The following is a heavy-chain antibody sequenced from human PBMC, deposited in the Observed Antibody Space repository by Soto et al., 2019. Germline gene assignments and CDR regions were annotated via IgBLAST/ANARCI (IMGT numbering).Heavy chain of an antibody. CDR2: ISAYNGNT. V-gene: IGHV1-18*01. Sequence: ASVKVSCKASGYTFTSYGISWVRQAPGQGLEWMGWISAYNGNTNYAQKLQGRVTMTTDTSTSAAYMELRSLRSDDTAVYYCGRDMWSFGSGSYSVDYWGQGTPVTVSS. CDR1: GYTFTSYG. J-gene: IGHJ4*02. D-gene: IGHD3-10*01. CDR3: GRDMWSFGSGSYSVDY.